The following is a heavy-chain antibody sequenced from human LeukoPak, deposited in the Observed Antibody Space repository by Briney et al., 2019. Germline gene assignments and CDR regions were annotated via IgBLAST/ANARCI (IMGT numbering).Heavy chain of an antibody. D-gene: IGHD2-2*01. Sequence: SETLSLTCTVSGGSISSSSYYWGWIRQPPGKGLEWIGSIYYSGSTYYNPSLKSRVTISVDTSKNQFSLKLSSVTAADTAVYYCARDMGAGYCSSTSCYNWFDPWGQGTLVTVSS. CDR3: ARDMGAGYCSSTSCYNWFDP. CDR1: GGSISSSSYY. J-gene: IGHJ5*02. CDR2: IYYSGST. V-gene: IGHV4-39*07.